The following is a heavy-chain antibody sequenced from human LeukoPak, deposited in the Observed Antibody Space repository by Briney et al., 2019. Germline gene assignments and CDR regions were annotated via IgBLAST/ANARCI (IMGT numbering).Heavy chain of an antibody. CDR1: GFTFSSSF. V-gene: IGHV3-64*01. D-gene: IGHD3-10*01. CDR3: ARGLFYGSGQYYFDY. Sequence: GGSLRLSCAASGFTFSSSFMHWVRQAPGRGLECVSAISPSGDAAFYTNSFKGRFTISRDNSKNTLFLQMGSLTAEDTAVYYCARGLFYGSGQYYFDYWGQGTLVTVSS. CDR2: ISPSGDAA. J-gene: IGHJ4*02.